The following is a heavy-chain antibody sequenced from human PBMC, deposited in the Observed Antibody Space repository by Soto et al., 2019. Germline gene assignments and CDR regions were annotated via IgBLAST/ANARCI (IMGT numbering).Heavy chain of an antibody. CDR1: GGTFSSYA. Sequence: SVKVYGKGFGGTFSSYAIRWVGQAPGHGLEWMGGIIPIFGTANYAQNFQGRVTITADESTSTAYMELSSLRSEDTAVYYCARGTTVKGYYYYGMDVWGQGTTVTVSS. D-gene: IGHD4-17*01. J-gene: IGHJ6*02. V-gene: IGHV1-69*13. CDR3: ARGTTVKGYYYYGMDV. CDR2: IIPIFGTA.